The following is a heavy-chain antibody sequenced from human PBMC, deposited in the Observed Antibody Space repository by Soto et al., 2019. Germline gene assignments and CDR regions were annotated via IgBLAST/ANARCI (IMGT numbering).Heavy chain of an antibody. D-gene: IGHD3-16*02. Sequence: GGSLRLSCAASGFTVSSNYMSWVRQAPGKGLEWVSVIYSGGSTYYADSVKGRFTISRDNSKNTLYLQMNSLRAEDTAVYYCARADPYDYIWGSYRYWGYYFDYWGQGTLVTVSS. CDR1: GFTVSSNY. CDR2: IYSGGST. V-gene: IGHV3-66*01. J-gene: IGHJ4*02. CDR3: ARADPYDYIWGSYRYWGYYFDY.